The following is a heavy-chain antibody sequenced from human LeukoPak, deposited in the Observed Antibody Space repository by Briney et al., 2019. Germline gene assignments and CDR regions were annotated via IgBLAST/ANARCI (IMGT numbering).Heavy chain of an antibody. J-gene: IGHJ4*02. V-gene: IGHV3-11*01. CDR3: AKSDIAAAGPIEY. CDR2: ISSSGSTI. Sequence: PGGSLRLSCAASGFTFSDYYMSWIRQAPGKGLEWVSYISSSGSTIYYADSVKGRFTISRDNAKNSLYLQMNSLRAEDPAVEYCAKSDIAAAGPIEYWGQGTPVTVSS. CDR1: GFTFSDYY. D-gene: IGHD6-13*01.